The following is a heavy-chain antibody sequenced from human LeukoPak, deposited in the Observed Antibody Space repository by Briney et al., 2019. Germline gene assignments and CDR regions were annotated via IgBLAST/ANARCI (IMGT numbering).Heavy chain of an antibody. CDR2: ISYDGSNK. V-gene: IGHV3-30*18. CDR3: AKAYRIDYYDSNYYYTPDY. J-gene: IGHJ4*02. Sequence: GGSLRLSCSASGFTFSSYGMHWVRQAPGKGLEWVAVISYDGSNKYYADSVKGRFTISRDNSKNTLYLQMNGLRAEDTAVYFCAKAYRIDYYDSNYYYTPDYWGQGTLVTVSS. CDR1: GFTFSSYG. D-gene: IGHD3-22*01.